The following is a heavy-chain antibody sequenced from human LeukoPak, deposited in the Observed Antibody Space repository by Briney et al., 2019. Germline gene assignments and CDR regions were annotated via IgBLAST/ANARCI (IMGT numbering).Heavy chain of an antibody. Sequence: SETLSLTCTVSGGSISSGGYYWSWIRQHPGKGLEWIGYIYYSGSTYYNPSLKSRVTMSVGTPKNQFSLKLSSVTAADTAVYYCASGRPGGSPFDYWGQGTLVTVSS. D-gene: IGHD1-26*01. CDR1: GGSISSGGYY. CDR3: ASGRPGGSPFDY. CDR2: IYYSGST. V-gene: IGHV4-31*03. J-gene: IGHJ4*02.